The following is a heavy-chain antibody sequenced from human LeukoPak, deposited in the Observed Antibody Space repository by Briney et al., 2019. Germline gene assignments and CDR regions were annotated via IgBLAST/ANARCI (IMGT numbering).Heavy chain of an antibody. D-gene: IGHD3-9*01. CDR1: GGTFSSYA. CDR2: IIPIFGTA. V-gene: IGHV1-69*01. CDR3: ARSPSYYDILTGYSPEAKYYYYGMDV. Sequence: SVKVSCKASGGTFSSYAISWVRQAPGQGLEWMGGIIPIFGTANYAQKFQGRVTITADESTSTAYMELSSLRSEDTAVYHCARSPSYYDILTGYSPEAKYYYYGMDVWGQGTTVTVSS. J-gene: IGHJ6*02.